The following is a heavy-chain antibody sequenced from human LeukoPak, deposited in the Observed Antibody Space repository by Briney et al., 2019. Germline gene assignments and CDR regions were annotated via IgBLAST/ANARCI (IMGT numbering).Heavy chain of an antibody. J-gene: IGHJ6*03. CDR1: GFTFGDYA. V-gene: IGHV3-48*01. CDR2: ISSSSSTI. Sequence: GGSLRLSCTASGFTFGDYAMTWVRQAPGKGLEWVSYISSSSSTIYYADSMKGRFTISRDNAKNSLYLQMNSLRAEDTAVYYCARNSYSSGWYRILWDYYYYMDVWGKGTTVTVSS. CDR3: ARNSYSSGWYRILWDYYYYMDV. D-gene: IGHD6-19*01.